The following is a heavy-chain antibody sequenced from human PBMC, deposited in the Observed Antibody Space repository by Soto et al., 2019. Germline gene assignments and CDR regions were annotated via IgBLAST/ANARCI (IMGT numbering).Heavy chain of an antibody. D-gene: IGHD3-10*01. CDR3: ATNYGEGLYYYYGMDV. Sequence: EVQLLESGGGLVQPRGSLRLSCAASGFTFSSYAMSWVRQAPGKGLEWVSAISGSGGSTYYADSVKGRFTISRDNSKNTLYLQMNSLRAEDTAVYYCATNYGEGLYYYYGMDVWGQGTPVTVSS. CDR2: ISGSGGST. V-gene: IGHV3-23*01. CDR1: GFTFSSYA. J-gene: IGHJ6*02.